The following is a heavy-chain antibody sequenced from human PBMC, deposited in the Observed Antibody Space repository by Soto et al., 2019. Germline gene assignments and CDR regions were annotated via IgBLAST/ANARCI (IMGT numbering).Heavy chain of an antibody. CDR2: IYHSGST. J-gene: IGHJ5*02. V-gene: IGHV4-30-2*01. Sequence: SETLSLTCAVSGGSISSGGYSWSWIRQPPGKGLEWIGYIYHSGSTYYNPSLKSRVTISVDRSKDQFSLKLSSVTAADTAVYYCASVPGPWGQGTLVTVSS. CDR3: ASVPGP. CDR1: GGSISSGGYS.